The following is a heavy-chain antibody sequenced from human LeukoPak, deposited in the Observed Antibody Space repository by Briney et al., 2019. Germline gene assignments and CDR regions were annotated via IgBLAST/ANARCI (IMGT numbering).Heavy chain of an antibody. CDR3: ARVGGDYSYYYMDV. CDR2: IYSSGST. J-gene: IGHJ6*03. CDR1: GDSMNSGSYF. V-gene: IGHV4-61*09. D-gene: IGHD2-21*01. Sequence: SETLSLTCTVSGDSMNSGSYFWNWIRQPAGKGLEFIGHIYSSGSTHYNPSLKSRVTISVDTSNNQISLKLSSMTAADTAVYYCARVGGDYSYYYMDVWGKGTSVTVSS.